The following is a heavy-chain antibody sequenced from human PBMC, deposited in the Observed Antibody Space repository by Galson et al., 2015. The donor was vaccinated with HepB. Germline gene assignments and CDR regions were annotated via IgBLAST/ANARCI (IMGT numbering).Heavy chain of an antibody. CDR1: GFTFSDYY. CDR3: ARGGSKRFDP. J-gene: IGHJ5*02. CDR2: ITTSSSA. D-gene: IGHD1-26*01. V-gene: IGHV3-11*06. Sequence: SLRLSCAASGFTFSDYYMSWIRQAPGKGLEWVSSITTSSSASYADSVKGRFTMSRDNAKNSLYMQMNSLRAEDTGVYYCARGGSKRFDPWGQGTLVTVSS.